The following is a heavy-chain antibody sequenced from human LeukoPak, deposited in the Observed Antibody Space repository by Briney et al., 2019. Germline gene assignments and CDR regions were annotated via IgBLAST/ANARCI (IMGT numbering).Heavy chain of an antibody. D-gene: IGHD6-13*01. CDR3: ARTKQQLDSAFDY. V-gene: IGHV4-39*01. Sequence: SETLSLTCAVSGGSISSSSYYWGWIRQPPGKGLEWIGTIDYSGSTYYSPSLRSRLTISVETSKNQFSLNLRSVTAADTAVYYCARTKQQLDSAFDYWGQGTLVTVSS. CDR2: IDYSGST. J-gene: IGHJ4*02. CDR1: GGSISSSSYY.